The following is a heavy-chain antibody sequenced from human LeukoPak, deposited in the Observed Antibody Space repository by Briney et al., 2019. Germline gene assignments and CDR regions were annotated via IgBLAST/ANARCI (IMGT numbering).Heavy chain of an antibody. J-gene: IGHJ5*02. CDR1: GDSVSSNSAA. CDR3: ARGSRSSWHNWFDP. CDR2: TYYRSKWYN. V-gene: IGHV6-1*01. D-gene: IGHD6-13*01. Sequence: SQTLSLTCAISGDSVSSNSAAWNWIRQSPSRGLEWLGRTYYRSKWYNDYAVSVKSRITINPDTSKNQFSLQLNSVTPEDTAVYCCARGSRSSWHNWFDPWGQGTLVTVSS.